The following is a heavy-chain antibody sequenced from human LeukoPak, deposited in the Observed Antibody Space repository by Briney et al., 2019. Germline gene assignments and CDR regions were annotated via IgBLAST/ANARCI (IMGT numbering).Heavy chain of an antibody. D-gene: IGHD6-13*01. V-gene: IGHV1-69*04. J-gene: IGHJ4*02. Sequence: ASVKVSSKASGGTFSSYAISWVRQAPGQGVEWMGRIIPILGIANYAQKFQGSVTITADKSTSTAYMELSSARYEDTAEYYCASDRIAAAARDFDYWGQGTLVTVSS. CDR3: ASDRIAAAARDFDY. CDR2: IIPILGIA. CDR1: GGTFSSYA.